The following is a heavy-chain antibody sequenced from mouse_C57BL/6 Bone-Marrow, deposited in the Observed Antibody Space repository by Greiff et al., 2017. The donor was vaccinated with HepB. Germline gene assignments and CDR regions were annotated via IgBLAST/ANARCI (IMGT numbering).Heavy chain of an antibody. CDR3: ARDYGSSYYFDY. V-gene: IGHV1-54*01. D-gene: IGHD1-1*01. CDR2: INPGSGGT. Sequence: VQLQQSGAELVRPGTSVKVSCKASGYAFTNYLIEWVKQRPGQGLEWIGVINPGSGGTNYNEKFKGKATLTADKSSRTAYMQLSSLTSEDSAVYFCARDYGSSYYFDYWGQGTTLTVSS. CDR1: GYAFTNYL. J-gene: IGHJ2*01.